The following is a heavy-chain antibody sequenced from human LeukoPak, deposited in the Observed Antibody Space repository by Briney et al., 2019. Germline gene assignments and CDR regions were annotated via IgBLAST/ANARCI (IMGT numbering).Heavy chain of an antibody. D-gene: IGHD5-12*01. J-gene: IGHJ4*02. V-gene: IGHV4-31*03. CDR2: IYYSGST. CDR3: ASHVDIVATIRY. CDR1: GGSISSGGYY. Sequence: SETLSLTCTVSGGSISSGGYYWSWIRQHPGKGLEWIGYIYYSGSTYYNPSLKSRVTISVDTSKNQFSLKLSSVTAADTAVYYCASHVDIVATIRYWGQGTLVTVSS.